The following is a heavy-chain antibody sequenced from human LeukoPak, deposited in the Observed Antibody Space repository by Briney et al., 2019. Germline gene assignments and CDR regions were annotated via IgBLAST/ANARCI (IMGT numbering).Heavy chain of an antibody. Sequence: GGSLRLSCAASGFTFSHYGMHWVRQPPGKGLEWVSSTFQGGGEIHYAASVRGRFTISRDTSRSTLYLQMNSLRAEDAAVYYCAKAPVTSCRGAFCYPFDYWGQGTLVTVSS. CDR2: TFQGGGEI. CDR3: AKAPVTSCRGAFCYPFDY. D-gene: IGHD2-15*01. V-gene: IGHV3-23*01. CDR1: GFTFSHYG. J-gene: IGHJ4*02.